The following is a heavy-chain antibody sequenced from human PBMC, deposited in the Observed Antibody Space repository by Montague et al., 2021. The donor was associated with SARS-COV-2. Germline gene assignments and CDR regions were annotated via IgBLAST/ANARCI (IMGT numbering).Heavy chain of an antibody. CDR2: IYNSGST. CDR3: VRDQGRSNWNYPDY. CDR1: GGSISGYY. D-gene: IGHD1-20*01. Sequence: SETLSLTCTVSGGSISGYYWSWFRQSAGKGLEWIGRIYNSGSTSYNPSLKSRVTMSGDTSKNQFSLKLSSVTAADTAVYYCVRDQGRSNWNYPDYWGQGTMVTVSS. J-gene: IGHJ4*02. V-gene: IGHV4-4*07.